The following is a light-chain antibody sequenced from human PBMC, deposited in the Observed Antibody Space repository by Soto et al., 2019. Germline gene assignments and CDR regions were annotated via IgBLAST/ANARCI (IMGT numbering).Light chain of an antibody. CDR1: SSDVGRYSY. V-gene: IGLV2-11*01. CDR3: CSYAGTDTGV. J-gene: IGLJ1*01. Sequence: QSALTPPRSVSGSPGQSVSISCTGTSSDVGRYSYVSWYQQHPGKAPKLMIYDVSERPSGVPDRFSGSKSGNTASLTISGLQAEDEADYYCCSYAGTDTGVFGTGTKLTVL. CDR2: DVS.